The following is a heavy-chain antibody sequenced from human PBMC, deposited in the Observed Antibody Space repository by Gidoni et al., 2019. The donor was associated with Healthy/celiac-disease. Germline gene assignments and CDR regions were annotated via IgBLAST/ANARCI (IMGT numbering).Heavy chain of an antibody. V-gene: IGHV1-24*01. Sequence: QVQLVQSGAEVKKPGASVKVSCKVSGYTLTELSMHWVRQAPGKGLEWMGGFDPEDGETIYAQKFQGRVTMTEDTSTDTAYMELSSLRSEDTAVYYCATTYCSSTSFGCYYYYGMDVWGQGTTVTVSS. CDR3: ATTYCSSTSFGCYYYYGMDV. CDR1: GYTLTELS. J-gene: IGHJ6*02. D-gene: IGHD2-2*01. CDR2: FDPEDGET.